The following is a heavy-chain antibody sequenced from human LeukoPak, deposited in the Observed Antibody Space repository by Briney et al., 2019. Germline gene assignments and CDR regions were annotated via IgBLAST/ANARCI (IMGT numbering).Heavy chain of an antibody. CDR3: AREFGIAAAGSYMDV. D-gene: IGHD6-13*01. J-gene: IGHJ6*03. V-gene: IGHV3-21*01. CDR1: GFTFSSYS. CDR2: ISSSSSYI. Sequence: PGGSLRLSCAASGFTFSSYSMNWVRQAPGKGLEWVSSISSSSSYIYYADSVKGQFTISRDNAKNSLYLQMNSLRAEDTAVYYCAREFGIAAAGSYMDVWGKGTTVTVSS.